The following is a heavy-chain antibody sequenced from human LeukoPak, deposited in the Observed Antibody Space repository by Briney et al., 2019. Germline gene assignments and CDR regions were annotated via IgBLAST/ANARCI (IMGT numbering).Heavy chain of an antibody. CDR1: GYSFTTYW. J-gene: IGHJ4*02. CDR2: IHPGDSDT. V-gene: IGHV5-51*01. Sequence: GESLKISYKGSGYSFTTYWIAWVRQMPGKGLEWMGFIHPGDSDTRYSPSFQGQVTISADKSISTAYLQWSSLKASDTAMYYCARHLGTAMVSPLGYWGQGTLVTVSS. D-gene: IGHD5-18*01. CDR3: ARHLGTAMVSPLGY.